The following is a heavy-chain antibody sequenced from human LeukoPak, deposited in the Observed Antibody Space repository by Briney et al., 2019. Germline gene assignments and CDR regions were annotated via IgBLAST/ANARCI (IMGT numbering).Heavy chain of an antibody. CDR1: GYTFTGYY. J-gene: IGHJ4*02. Sequence: GASVKVSCKASGYTFTGYYMHWVRPAPGQGLEWMGWINPNSGGTNYAQKFQGRVTMTRDTSISTAYMELSRLRSDDTAVYYCARDRIRGTYCSSTSCYTLAYWGQGTLVTVSS. D-gene: IGHD2-2*02. CDR3: ARDRIRGTYCSSTSCYTLAY. CDR2: INPNSGGT. V-gene: IGHV1-2*02.